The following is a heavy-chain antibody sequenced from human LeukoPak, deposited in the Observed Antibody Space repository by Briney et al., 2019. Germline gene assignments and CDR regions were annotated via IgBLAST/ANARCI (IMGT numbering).Heavy chain of an antibody. V-gene: IGHV4-61*08. Sequence: SETLSLTCTVSGGSISSGDYYWSWIRQPPGKGLEWIGYIYYSGSTNYNPSLKSRVTISVDTSKNQFSLKLSSVTAADTAVYYCARLNSGSYHSPLSYFDYWGQGTLVTVSS. J-gene: IGHJ4*02. CDR3: ARLNSGSYHSPLSYFDY. CDR1: GGSISSGDYY. CDR2: IYYSGST. D-gene: IGHD1-26*01.